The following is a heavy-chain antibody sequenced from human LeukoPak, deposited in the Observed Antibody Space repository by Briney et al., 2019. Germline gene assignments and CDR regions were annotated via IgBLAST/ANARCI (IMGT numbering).Heavy chain of an antibody. CDR2: IIPIFGTA. Sequence: GASVKVSCKASGGTFSSHAISWVRQAPGQGLEWMGGIIPIFGTAKYAQKFQGRVTITADESTSTAYMEPSSLRSEDTAVYYCARDSSEFRSLIPHWGQGTLVTVSS. J-gene: IGHJ1*01. V-gene: IGHV1-69*13. CDR3: ARDSSEFRSLIPH. CDR1: GGTFSSHA. D-gene: IGHD2-21*01.